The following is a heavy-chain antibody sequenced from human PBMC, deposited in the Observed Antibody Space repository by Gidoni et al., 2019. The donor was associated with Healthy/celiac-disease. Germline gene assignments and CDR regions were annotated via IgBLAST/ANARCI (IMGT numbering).Heavy chain of an antibody. CDR2: INPSGGST. J-gene: IGHJ4*02. CDR1: GYTFTSYY. D-gene: IGHD5-18*01. V-gene: IGHV1-46*01. Sequence: QVQLVQSGAEVKKPGASVKVYCKASGYTFTSYYMTWVRQAPGQGLEWMGIINPSGGSTSYAQKFQGRVTMTRDTSTSTVYMELSSLRSEDTAVYYCARDLAPGYSNGYMGDWGQGTLVTVSS. CDR3: ARDLAPGYSNGYMGD.